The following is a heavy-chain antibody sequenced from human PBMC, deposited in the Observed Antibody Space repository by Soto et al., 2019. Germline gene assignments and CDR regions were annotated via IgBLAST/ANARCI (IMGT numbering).Heavy chain of an antibody. J-gene: IGHJ4*02. CDR2: IKQDGSEK. CDR3: ARDWGYLGVADLDY. CDR1: GFTFSSYW. D-gene: IGHD6-19*01. V-gene: IGHV3-7*01. Sequence: EVQLVESGGGLVQPGGSLRLSCAASGFTFSSYWMSWVRQAPGKGLEWVANIKQDGSEKYYVDSVKGRFTISRDNAKNSLYLQMNSLRAEDTAVYCCARDWGYLGVADLDYWGQGTLVTVSS.